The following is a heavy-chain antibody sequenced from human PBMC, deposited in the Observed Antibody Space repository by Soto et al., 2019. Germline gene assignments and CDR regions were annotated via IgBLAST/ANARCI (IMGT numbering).Heavy chain of an antibody. CDR1: GYTFSAYT. CDR2: INAGSGNS. Sequence: QAQLVQSGAEMKKPGASVKVSCKATGYTFSAYTMNWVRQAPGQSLEWMGWINAGSGNSKYSQNSQCRVSITRDTSASTVYMELTGLTAEDTAVYYCARDTETLGPRANDALDIWGQGTMVTVSS. D-gene: IGHD3-3*02. J-gene: IGHJ3*02. CDR3: ARDTETLGPRANDALDI. V-gene: IGHV1-3*01.